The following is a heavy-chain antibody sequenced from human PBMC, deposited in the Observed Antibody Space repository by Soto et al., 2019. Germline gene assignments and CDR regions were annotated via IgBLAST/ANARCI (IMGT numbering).Heavy chain of an antibody. Sequence: QVHLVESGGGVVQPGRSLRLSCAASGFSFRSYGMHWVRQAPGKGLEWVAVIWYDGNKKYYGDSVRGRFTISRDNSQNTLYLEINSLRAEDTAVYYCVVDTTGLLDYWGQGTLVTVSS. CDR1: GFSFRSYG. D-gene: IGHD5-18*01. CDR2: IWYDGNKK. CDR3: VVDTTGLLDY. J-gene: IGHJ4*02. V-gene: IGHV3-33*03.